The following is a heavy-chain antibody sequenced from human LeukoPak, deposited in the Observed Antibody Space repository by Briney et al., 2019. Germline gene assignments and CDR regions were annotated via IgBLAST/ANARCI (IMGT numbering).Heavy chain of an antibody. D-gene: IGHD4-17*01. V-gene: IGHV3-20*01. CDR3: ARNYGDYDYWFDP. CDR2: INWNGGST. CDR1: GFTFSSFP. Sequence: GGSLRLSCAPSGFTFSSFPLTWVRQRPGKGLEWVSGINWNGGSTGYADSVKGRFTISRDNAKNSLYQQMNSLRAEDTALYHCARNYGDYDYWFDPWGQGTLVTVSS. J-gene: IGHJ5*02.